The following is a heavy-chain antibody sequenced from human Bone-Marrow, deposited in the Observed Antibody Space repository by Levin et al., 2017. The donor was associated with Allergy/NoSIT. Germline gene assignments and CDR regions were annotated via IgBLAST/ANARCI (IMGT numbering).Heavy chain of an antibody. CDR2: ISSSSSYT. J-gene: IGHJ4*02. CDR3: ARENRGYSYGAFDY. CDR1: GFTFSDYY. Sequence: SCAASGFTFSDYYMSWIRQAPGKGLEWVSYISSSSSYTNYADSVKGRFTISRDNAKNSLYLQMNSLRAEDTAVYYCARENRGYSYGAFDYWGQGTLVTVSS. D-gene: IGHD5-18*01. V-gene: IGHV3-11*05.